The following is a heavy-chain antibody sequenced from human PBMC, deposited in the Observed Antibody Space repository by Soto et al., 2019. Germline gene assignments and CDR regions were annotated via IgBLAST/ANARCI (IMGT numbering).Heavy chain of an antibody. D-gene: IGHD4-4*01. CDR2: ISYDGSNK. J-gene: IGHJ6*02. CDR1: GFTFSSYA. V-gene: IGHV3-30-3*01. CDR3: ARDKSASNYYYYGMDV. Sequence: GGSLRLSCAASGFTFSSYAMHWVRQAPGKGLEWVAVISYDGSNKYYADSVKGRFTISRDNSKNTLYLQMNSLRAEDTAVYYCARDKSASNYYYYGMDVWGQGTTVTVSS.